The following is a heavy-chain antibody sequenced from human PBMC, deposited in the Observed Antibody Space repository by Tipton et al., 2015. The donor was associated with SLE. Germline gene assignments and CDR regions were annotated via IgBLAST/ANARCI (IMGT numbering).Heavy chain of an antibody. CDR2: IYYSGST. CDR1: GGSFSGYY. D-gene: IGHD1-26*01. J-gene: IGHJ2*01. V-gene: IGHV4-59*12. Sequence: TLSLTCAVYGGSFSGYYWSWIRQPPGKGLEWIGYIYYSGSTNYNPSLKSRVTISVDTSKDQFSLKLSSVTAADTAVYYCSSGNYWYFDLWGRGTLVTVSS. CDR3: SSGNYWYFDL.